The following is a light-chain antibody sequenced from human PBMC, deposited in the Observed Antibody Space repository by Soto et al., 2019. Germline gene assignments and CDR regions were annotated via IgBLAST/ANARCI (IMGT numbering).Light chain of an antibody. J-gene: IGLJ2*01. CDR2: DVS. V-gene: IGLV2-11*01. CDR1: SSDVGGYNY. Sequence: QSALTQPRSVSGSPGQSVTISCTGTSSDVGGYNYVSWYQQHPGKAPKLMISDVSKRPSGVPDRFSGSNSGNTASLTNSGLEAEDEADYYCCSYAGSFVVFGEGTKLTVL. CDR3: CSYAGSFVV.